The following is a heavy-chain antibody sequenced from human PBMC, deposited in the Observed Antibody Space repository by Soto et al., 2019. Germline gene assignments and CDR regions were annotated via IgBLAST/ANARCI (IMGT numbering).Heavy chain of an antibody. Sequence: QVQLVESGGGVVQPGRSLRLSCAASGFTFSSYGMHWVRQAPGKGLEWVAVIWYDGSNKYYADSVKGRFTISRDNSKNTLYLQMNSLRAEDTAVYYCASQSFGGTAMNDAFDIWGQGTMVTVSS. CDR1: GFTFSSYG. D-gene: IGHD5-18*01. CDR3: ASQSFGGTAMNDAFDI. CDR2: IWYDGSNK. V-gene: IGHV3-33*01. J-gene: IGHJ3*02.